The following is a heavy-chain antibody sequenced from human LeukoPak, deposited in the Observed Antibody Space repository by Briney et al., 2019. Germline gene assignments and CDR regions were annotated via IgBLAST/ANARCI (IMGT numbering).Heavy chain of an antibody. J-gene: IGHJ4*02. CDR1: GFTFSSYA. V-gene: IGHV3-23*01. D-gene: IGHD1-26*01. CDR3: AKDIPISGSYFH. Sequence: GGSLRLSCAASGFTFSSYAMSWVRQAPGKGLEWVSAISGSASTYYADSVKGRFTISRDNSKNTLYLQMNSLRAEDTAIYYCAKDIPISGSYFHWGQGTLVTVSP. CDR2: ISGSAST.